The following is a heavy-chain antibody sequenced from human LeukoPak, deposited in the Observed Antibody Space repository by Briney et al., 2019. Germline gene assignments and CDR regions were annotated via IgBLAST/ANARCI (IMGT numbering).Heavy chain of an antibody. V-gene: IGHV3-7*03. CDR1: GFTFGTYW. J-gene: IGHJ4*02. D-gene: IGHD6-6*01. CDR2: INGDGSEK. CDR3: ANSSSWFFIYFDY. Sequence: QPGGSLRLSCAASGFTFGTYWMSWVRQAPGKGLEWVANINGDGSEKYFAGSVKGRFTISRDNARNSLFLQMNSLRAEDTAVYYCANSSSWFFIYFDYWGQGTLVTVSS.